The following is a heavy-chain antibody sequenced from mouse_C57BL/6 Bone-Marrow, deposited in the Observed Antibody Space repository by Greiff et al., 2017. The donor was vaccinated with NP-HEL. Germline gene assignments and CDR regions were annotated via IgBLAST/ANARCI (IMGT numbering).Heavy chain of an antibody. CDR1: GYSITSDY. CDR2: ISYSGST. V-gene: IGHV3-8*01. D-gene: IGHD1-1*01. CDR3: ARITTVVEGPFWYFDV. J-gene: IGHJ1*03. Sequence: EVKVEESGPGLAKPSQTLSLTCSVTGYSITSDYWNWIRKFPGNKLEYMGYISYSGSTYYNPSLKSRISITRDTSKNQYYLQLNSVTTEDTATYYCARITTVVEGPFWYFDVWGTGTTVTVSS.